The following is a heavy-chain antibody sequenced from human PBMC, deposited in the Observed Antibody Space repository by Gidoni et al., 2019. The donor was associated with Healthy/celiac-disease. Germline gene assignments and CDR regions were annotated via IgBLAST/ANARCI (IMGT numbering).Heavy chain of an antibody. Sequence: EVQLVESGGGLVQPGGSLRLSCAASGFTFSDHYMAWVRQAPGKGLEWVGRTRNKANSYTTEYAASVKGRFTISRDDSKNSLYLQMNSLKTEDTAVYYCARVMEGRYCSGGSCYSDAFDIWGQGTMVTVSS. CDR1: GFTFSDHY. CDR2: TRNKANSYTT. J-gene: IGHJ3*02. V-gene: IGHV3-72*01. CDR3: ARVMEGRYCSGGSCYSDAFDI. D-gene: IGHD2-15*01.